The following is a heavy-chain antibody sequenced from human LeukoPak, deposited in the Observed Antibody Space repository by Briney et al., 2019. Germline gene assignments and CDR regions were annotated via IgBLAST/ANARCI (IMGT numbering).Heavy chain of an antibody. Sequence: SETLSLTCAVYGGSFSGYYWSWIRQPPGKGLEWIGEINHSGSTNYNPPLKSRVTISVDTSKNQFSLKLSSVTAADTAVYYCAKRYSSQSYYYYYMDVWGKGTTVTISS. V-gene: IGHV4-34*01. CDR3: AKRYSSQSYYYYYMDV. J-gene: IGHJ6*03. CDR1: GGSFSGYY. CDR2: INHSGST. D-gene: IGHD6-19*01.